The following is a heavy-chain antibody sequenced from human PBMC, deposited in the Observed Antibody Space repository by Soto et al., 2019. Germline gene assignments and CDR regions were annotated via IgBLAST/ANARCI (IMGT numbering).Heavy chain of an antibody. J-gene: IGHJ4*02. V-gene: IGHV4-30-2*01. Sequence: QLQLQESGSGLVKPSQTLSLACAVSGGSISSGGYSWSWIRQPPGKGLEWIGYISHSGSTYYNPFLKSRVTISVDSSKNQCSLKLSSVTASDTAVYYCARGGLLPDYWGQGTLVTVSS. CDR2: ISHSGST. CDR3: ARGGLLPDY. D-gene: IGHD6-19*01. CDR1: GGSISSGGYS.